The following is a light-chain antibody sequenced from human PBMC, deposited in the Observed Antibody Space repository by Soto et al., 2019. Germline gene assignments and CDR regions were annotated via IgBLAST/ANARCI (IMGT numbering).Light chain of an antibody. CDR3: SSYTTSTTLAYV. J-gene: IGLJ1*01. CDR1: NSDVGGHNY. Sequence: QSALTQPASVSGSPGQSITISCTGTNSDVGGHNYVSWYQQHPGKAPKLMIYEVKNRPSGVSDRFSGSKSDNTASLTISGLQAEDEADYYCSSYTTSTTLAYVFGTGTKLTVL. CDR2: EVK. V-gene: IGLV2-14*01.